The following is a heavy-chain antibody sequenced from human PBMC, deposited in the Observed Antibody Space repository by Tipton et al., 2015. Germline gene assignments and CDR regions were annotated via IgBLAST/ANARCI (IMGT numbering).Heavy chain of an antibody. Sequence: TLSLTCTVSGGSISSSSYYWDWIRQPPGKGLEWIGNIYYSGSTNYNPSLKSRVTISVDTSKNQFSLKLSSVTAADTAVYYCARALFYGGNTDWYVDLWGRGTLVTVSS. J-gene: IGHJ2*01. CDR1: GGSISSSSYY. CDR3: ARALFYGGNTDWYVDL. CDR2: IYYSGST. V-gene: IGHV4-39*07. D-gene: IGHD4-23*01.